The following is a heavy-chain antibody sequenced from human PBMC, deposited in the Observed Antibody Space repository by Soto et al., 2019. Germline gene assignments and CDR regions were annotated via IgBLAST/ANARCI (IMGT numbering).Heavy chain of an antibody. CDR3: AGDGGYSGSY. J-gene: IGHJ4*02. CDR1: GYTFTSYG. Sequence: QVQLVQSGAEVKKPGASVKVSCKASGYTFTSYGISWVRQAPGQGLEWMGWISAYNGNTNYAQKLQGRVTMTTDTPRRKPIRERRGLSSDDPAVYSGAGDGGYSGSYGGQGPLAPVSS. V-gene: IGHV1-18*01. D-gene: IGHD1-26*01. CDR2: ISAYNGNT.